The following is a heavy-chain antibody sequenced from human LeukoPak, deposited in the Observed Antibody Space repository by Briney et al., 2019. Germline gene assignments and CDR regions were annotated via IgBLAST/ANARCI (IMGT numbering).Heavy chain of an antibody. J-gene: IGHJ5*02. Sequence: SVKVSCKASGYTFTSYYMHWVRQAPGQGLEWMGGIIPIFGTANYAQKFQGRVTITADESTSTAYMELSSLRSEDTAVYYCARRGLRFSYWFDPWGQGTLVTVSS. D-gene: IGHD3-3*01. CDR3: ARRGLRFSYWFDP. CDR1: GYTFTSYY. V-gene: IGHV1-69*13. CDR2: IIPIFGTA.